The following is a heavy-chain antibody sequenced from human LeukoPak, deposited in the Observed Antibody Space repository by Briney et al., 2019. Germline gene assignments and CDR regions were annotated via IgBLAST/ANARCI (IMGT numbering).Heavy chain of an antibody. CDR2: MKQDGSEK. V-gene: IGHV3-7*04. D-gene: IGHD6-13*01. CDR1: GFTFSSYW. CDR3: ARPYSSSWYEYFQH. J-gene: IGHJ1*01. Sequence: GGSLRLSCAASGFTFSSYWMSWVRQAPGKGLEWVANMKQDGSEKYYVDSVKGRFTISRDNAKNSLSLQMNSLRDEDTAVYYCARPYSSSWYEYFQHWGQGTLVTVSS.